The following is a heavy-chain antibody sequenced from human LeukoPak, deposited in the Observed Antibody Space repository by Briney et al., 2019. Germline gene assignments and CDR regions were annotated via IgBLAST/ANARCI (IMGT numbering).Heavy chain of an antibody. Sequence: ASVKVSCKASGYTFTAYYLHWVRQAPGQGLEWMGWINPNSGGTNYAQKLQGRVTMTTDTSTSTAYMELRSLRSDDTAVYYCARGGFNWNEEEYYFDYWGQGTLVTVSS. CDR1: GYTFTAYY. V-gene: IGHV1-2*02. CDR2: INPNSGGT. J-gene: IGHJ4*02. CDR3: ARGGFNWNEEEYYFDY. D-gene: IGHD1-1*01.